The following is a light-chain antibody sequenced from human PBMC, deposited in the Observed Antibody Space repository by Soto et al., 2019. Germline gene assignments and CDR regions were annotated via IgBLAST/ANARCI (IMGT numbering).Light chain of an antibody. J-gene: IGKJ2*01. CDR2: AAS. CDR1: QSINVY. CDR3: QQSYNTLYT. Sequence: DIQMTQSPSSLSASVGDRVTITCRASQSINVYVNWYQQKPGKATKLLIYAASNLQGGVPSRFSGSGSGTDFAFTISSLQPEDFPTYYFQQSYNTLYTFCQATKLYIK. V-gene: IGKV1-39*01.